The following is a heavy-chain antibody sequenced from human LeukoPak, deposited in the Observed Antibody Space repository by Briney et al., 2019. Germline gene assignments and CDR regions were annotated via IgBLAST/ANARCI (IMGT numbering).Heavy chain of an antibody. D-gene: IGHD5-24*01. CDR3: ARRGIRDGYNHADY. J-gene: IGHJ4*02. Sequence: PGESLKISCKASGYTVTDYWIGWVRQLPGKGLEWMGIIYLDDSDTRYSPSFQGQVTISADKSISTAYLQWSSLKASDSATYYCARRGIRDGYNHADYWGQGTLVTVSS. CDR1: GYTVTDYW. CDR2: IYLDDSDT. V-gene: IGHV5-51*01.